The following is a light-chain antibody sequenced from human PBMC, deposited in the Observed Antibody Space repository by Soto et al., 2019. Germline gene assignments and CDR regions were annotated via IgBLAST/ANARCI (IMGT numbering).Light chain of an antibody. Sequence: IQTTQSPSSLSASVGDRVTITCLASQSISSYLNWYQQKPGKAPKLLIYAASSLQSGVPSRFSGSGSGTDFTLTISSLQPEDFATYYCQQTYSTPRTFGQGTKVDIK. CDR1: QSISSY. CDR2: AAS. J-gene: IGKJ1*01. V-gene: IGKV1-39*01. CDR3: QQTYSTPRT.